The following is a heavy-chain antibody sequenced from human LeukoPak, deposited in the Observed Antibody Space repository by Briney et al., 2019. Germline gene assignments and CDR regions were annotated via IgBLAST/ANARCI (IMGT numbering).Heavy chain of an antibody. CDR3: ARGACFYDSSGYPTGY. CDR2: IYYSGST. CDR1: GGSISSYY. Sequence: SETLSLTCTVSGGSISSYYWSWIRQPPGKGLEWVGYIYYSGSTNYNPSLQSRVTISVDTSKNQFSLKLSSVTAADTAVYYCARGACFYDSSGYPTGYWGQGTLVTVSS. D-gene: IGHD3-22*01. J-gene: IGHJ4*02. V-gene: IGHV4-59*01.